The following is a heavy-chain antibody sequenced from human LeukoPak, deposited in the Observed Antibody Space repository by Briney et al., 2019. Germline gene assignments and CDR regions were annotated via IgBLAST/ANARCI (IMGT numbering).Heavy chain of an antibody. J-gene: IGHJ6*03. CDR1: GGSISSSNYY. CDR2: MYYSGST. D-gene: IGHD3-22*01. V-gene: IGHV4-39*07. CDR3: ARGSKGYFPNYYYYMDV. Sequence: SETLSLTCTVSGGSISSSNYYWAWIRQPPGKGLEWIGSMYYSGSTYYNPSLKSRVTISVDTSKNQFSLNLSSVTAADTAVYYCARGSKGYFPNYYYYMDVWGKGTTVTISS.